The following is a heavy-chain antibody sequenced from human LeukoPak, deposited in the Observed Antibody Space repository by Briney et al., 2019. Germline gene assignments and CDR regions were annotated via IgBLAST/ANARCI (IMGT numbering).Heavy chain of an antibody. V-gene: IGHV5-51*01. J-gene: IGHJ4*02. Sequence: GESLKISCQGSGSTFTSYWIGWVRQLPGKGLEWMGIINPRDSDTRYSPSFQGQVTISADKSISTAYLQWSSLKASDTAMYYCARWGGYCSGGNCYPLYYFDYWGQGTLVTVSS. D-gene: IGHD2-15*01. CDR2: INPRDSDT. CDR3: ARWGGYCSGGNCYPLYYFDY. CDR1: GSTFTSYW.